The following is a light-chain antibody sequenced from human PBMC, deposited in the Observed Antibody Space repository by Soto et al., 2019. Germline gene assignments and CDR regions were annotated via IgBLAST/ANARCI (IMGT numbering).Light chain of an antibody. V-gene: IGKV1-27*01. CDR1: QGISNY. J-gene: IGKJ1*01. CDR3: QKYNRAGT. Sequence: DIQMTQSPSSLSASVGDRVTITCRASQGISNYLAWYQQKPGKVPKLLIYAASTLQSGVPSRFSGSGSGTDFTLTISSLQPEDVATDYCQKYNRAGTFGQGTKVEIK. CDR2: AAS.